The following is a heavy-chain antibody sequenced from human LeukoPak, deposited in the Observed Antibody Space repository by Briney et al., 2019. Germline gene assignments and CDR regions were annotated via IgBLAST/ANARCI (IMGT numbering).Heavy chain of an antibody. CDR2: IRQGGSDK. CDR1: GFTFSSYW. V-gene: IGHV3-7*01. CDR3: AREYYTNGVCYNQGYYFGY. J-gene: IGHJ4*02. D-gene: IGHD2-8*01. Sequence: GGSLRLSCAASGFTFSSYWMSWVRQAPGKGLEWVANIRQGGSDKYYVDSVKGRFTISRDNAKNSLYLQMNSLRAEDTAVYYCAREYYTNGVCYNQGYYFGYWRQGTLVTVSS.